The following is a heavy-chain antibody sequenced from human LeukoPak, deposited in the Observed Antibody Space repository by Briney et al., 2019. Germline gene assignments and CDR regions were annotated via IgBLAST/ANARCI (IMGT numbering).Heavy chain of an antibody. CDR3: ARGVIVAIASDAFDI. J-gene: IGHJ3*02. CDR1: GFTFSSYS. Sequence: PGGSLRLSCAASGFTFSSYSMNWVRQAPGKGLEWVSYISSSSSTIYYADSVKGRFTISRDNAKNSLYLQMNSLRAEDTAVYYCARGVIVAIASDAFDIWGQGTMVTVSS. D-gene: IGHD5-12*01. CDR2: ISSSSSTI. V-gene: IGHV3-48*04.